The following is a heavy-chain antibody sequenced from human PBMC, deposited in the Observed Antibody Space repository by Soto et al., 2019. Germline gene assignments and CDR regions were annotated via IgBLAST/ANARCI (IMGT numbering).Heavy chain of an antibody. Sequence: SETLSLTCAVSGGSIGSSNWWSWVRQPPGKGLEWIGEIYHSGSTNYNPSLKSRVTISVDKSKNQFSLKLSSVTAADTAVYYCASGGKYCSSTSCYPEGWFDPWGQGTLVTVSS. J-gene: IGHJ5*02. CDR3: ASGGKYCSSTSCYPEGWFDP. V-gene: IGHV4-4*02. D-gene: IGHD2-2*01. CDR2: IYHSGST. CDR1: GGSIGSSNW.